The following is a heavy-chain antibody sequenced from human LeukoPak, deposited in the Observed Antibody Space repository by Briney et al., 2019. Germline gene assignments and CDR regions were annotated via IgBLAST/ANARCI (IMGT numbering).Heavy chain of an antibody. Sequence: GASVKVSCKASGGTFSSYTISWVRQAPGQGLEWMGRIIPILGIANYAQKFQSRVTITADKSTSTAYMELSSLRSEDTAVYYCARDRGGYDSSGCQVYYFDYWGQGTLVTVSS. CDR1: GGTFSSYT. V-gene: IGHV1-69*04. D-gene: IGHD3-22*01. CDR3: ARDRGGYDSSGCQVYYFDY. J-gene: IGHJ4*02. CDR2: IIPILGIA.